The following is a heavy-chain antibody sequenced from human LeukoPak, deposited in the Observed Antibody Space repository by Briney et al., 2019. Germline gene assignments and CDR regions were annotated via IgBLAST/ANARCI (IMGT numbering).Heavy chain of an antibody. J-gene: IGHJ5*02. CDR1: GFTFSSDS. V-gene: IGHV3-21*01. Sequence: PGGSLRLSCAASGFTFSSDSMNWVRQAPGKGLEWVSSISSSSSYIYYADSVKGRFTISRDNAKNSLYLQMNSLRAEDTAVYYCARVGRRQLVNNWFDPWGQGTLVTVSS. CDR3: ARVGRRQLVNNWFDP. D-gene: IGHD6-13*01. CDR2: ISSSSSYI.